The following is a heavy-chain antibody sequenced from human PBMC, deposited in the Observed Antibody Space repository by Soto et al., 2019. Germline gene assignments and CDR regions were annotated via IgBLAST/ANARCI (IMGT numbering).Heavy chain of an antibody. J-gene: IGHJ4*02. V-gene: IGHV1-69*08. CDR2: IIPFHGVT. Sequence: QVQLVQSGAEVKKPGSSVKVSCKASGGTFSPYTINWVRQAPGQGLEWMGRIIPFHGVTNYAQKFQARVTITADKSTRTAYMELSGLRFEATAMYYCTRDWEITVSTWSFGGFWGRGTLVTVSS. CDR1: GGTFSPYT. D-gene: IGHD3-10*01. CDR3: TRDWEITVSTWSFGGF.